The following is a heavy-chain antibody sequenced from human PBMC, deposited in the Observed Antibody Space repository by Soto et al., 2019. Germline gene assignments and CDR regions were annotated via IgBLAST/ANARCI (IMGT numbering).Heavy chain of an antibody. D-gene: IGHD1-26*01. Sequence: QVQLVESGGGVVQPGRSLRLSCEASGFTFISYGMHWVRQGPGNGLEWVAFISYDSTKTYYADSVKGRFTISRDNSNSALYVQMNSLTGEDTAVYYCARTRSAWSDFHYYSLDVWGQGTTVTVSS. V-gene: IGHV3-30*03. CDR2: ISYDSTKT. CDR1: GFTFISYG. J-gene: IGHJ6*02. CDR3: ARTRSAWSDFHYYSLDV.